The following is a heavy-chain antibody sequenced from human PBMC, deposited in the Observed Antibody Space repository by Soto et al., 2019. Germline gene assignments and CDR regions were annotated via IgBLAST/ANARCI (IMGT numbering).Heavy chain of an antibody. D-gene: IGHD3-3*01. CDR2: IYYSGST. CDR3: TRLSRYAEIRERLWRSTVRYSKDV. J-gene: IGHJ6*02. V-gene: IGHV4-39*01. Sequence: LAIRYLTCSVSGGSIRSSHYYWGWIRQPQGEWLEWIGSIYYSGSTYYNPSLKSRLHMSVDTSKNKCSLKLRYMTLPDPSVDYCTRLSRYAEIRERLWRSTVRYSKDVLGQVTAVT. CDR1: GGSIRSSHYY.